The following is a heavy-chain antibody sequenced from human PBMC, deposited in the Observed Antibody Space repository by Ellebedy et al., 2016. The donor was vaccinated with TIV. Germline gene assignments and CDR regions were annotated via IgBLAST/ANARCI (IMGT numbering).Heavy chain of an antibody. D-gene: IGHD1-1*01. CDR3: ATTGTNWAWFDP. J-gene: IGHJ5*02. CDR1: GYTLTELS. V-gene: IGHV1-24*01. CDR2: FDPEDGEI. Sequence: ASVKVSCKVSGYTLTELSMHWVRQAPGKGLEWMGGFDPEDGEIIYAQRFQGRLNMTEDTSTDTAYMELSRLRSEDTAVYYCATTGTNWAWFDPWGQGTLVTVSS.